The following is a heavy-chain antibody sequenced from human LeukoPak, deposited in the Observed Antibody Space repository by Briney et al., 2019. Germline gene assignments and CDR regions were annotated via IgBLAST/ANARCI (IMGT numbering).Heavy chain of an antibody. D-gene: IGHD7-27*01. CDR2: INVSPAYI. CDR3: ARDLNWGAGALDI. J-gene: IGHJ3*02. V-gene: IGHV3-21*01. Sequence: GGSLRLSCAASGFAFSSYSLSWVRQAPGKGLEGASSINVSPAYISYADSVKGRFTISRDNDKNPLYLQLNSLRAEDTAVYFCARDLNWGAGALDIWGQGTMVTVSS. CDR1: GFAFSSYS.